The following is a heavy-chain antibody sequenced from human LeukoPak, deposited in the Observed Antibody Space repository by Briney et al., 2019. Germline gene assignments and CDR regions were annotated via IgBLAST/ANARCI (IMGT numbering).Heavy chain of an antibody. CDR2: INPNSGGT. Sequence: ASVKVSCKASGYTFTGYYMHWARQAPGQGLEWMGWINPNSGGTNYAQKFQGRVTMTRDTSISTAYMELSRLRSDDTAVYYCARADYYDSSGPLAWFDPWGQGTLVTVSS. CDR3: ARADYYDSSGPLAWFDP. J-gene: IGHJ5*02. D-gene: IGHD3-22*01. V-gene: IGHV1-2*02. CDR1: GYTFTGYY.